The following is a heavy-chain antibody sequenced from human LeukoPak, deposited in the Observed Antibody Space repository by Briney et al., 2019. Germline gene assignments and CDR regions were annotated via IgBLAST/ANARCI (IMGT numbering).Heavy chain of an antibody. D-gene: IGHD6-13*01. J-gene: IGHJ4*02. CDR1: GGSISSYY. CDR3: ARDGYSSSWQAFDY. V-gene: IGHV4-59*01. Sequence: PSETLSLTCTVSGGSISSYYWSWIRQPPGKGLEWIGYIYYSGSTNYNPSLKSRVTISVDTSKNQFSLKLSSVTAADTAVYYYARDGYSSSWQAFDYWGQGTLVTVSS. CDR2: IYYSGST.